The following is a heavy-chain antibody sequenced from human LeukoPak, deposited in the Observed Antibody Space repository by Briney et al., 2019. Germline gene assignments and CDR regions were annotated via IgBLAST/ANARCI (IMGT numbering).Heavy chain of an antibody. V-gene: IGHV4-38-2*02. Sequence: PSETLSLTCTVSGYSVSSGYYWGWIRQPPGKGLEWIGSIYHSGSTYYSPSLKSRVTISVDTSKNQFSLDLSSVTAADTAVYYCARHGSGSYYSRLNYWGQGTLVTVSS. CDR2: IYHSGST. CDR1: GYSVSSGYY. D-gene: IGHD1-26*01. J-gene: IGHJ4*02. CDR3: ARHGSGSYYSRLNY.